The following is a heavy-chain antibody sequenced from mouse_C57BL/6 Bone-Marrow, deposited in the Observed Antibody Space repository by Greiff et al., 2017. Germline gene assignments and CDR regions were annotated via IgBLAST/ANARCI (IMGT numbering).Heavy chain of an antibody. V-gene: IGHV1-26*01. CDR2: INPNNGGT. Sequence: VQLQQSGPELVKPGASVKISCKASGYTFTDYYMNWVKQSHGKSLEWIGDINPNNGGTSYNQKFKGKATLTVDKSSSTAYIELRSLTSEDSAVYYCAIRFDGRGQGTTLTVST. CDR3: AIRFDG. J-gene: IGHJ2*01. CDR1: GYTFTDYY.